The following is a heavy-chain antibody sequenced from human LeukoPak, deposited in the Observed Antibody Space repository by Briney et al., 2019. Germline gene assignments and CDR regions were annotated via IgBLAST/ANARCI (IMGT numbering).Heavy chain of an antibody. CDR2: IYYSGST. CDR1: GGSISSSTYS. D-gene: IGHD6-13*01. J-gene: IGHJ3*02. CDR3: ARPLSGSSSWHGDAFDI. Sequence: SETLSLTCTVSGGSISSSTYSWGWIRQPPGKGLEWIGSIYYSGSTYYNASLKSRVTISADTSKNQFSPKLSSVTAADTAVYCCARPLSGSSSWHGDAFDIWGQGTMVTVSS. V-gene: IGHV4-39*01.